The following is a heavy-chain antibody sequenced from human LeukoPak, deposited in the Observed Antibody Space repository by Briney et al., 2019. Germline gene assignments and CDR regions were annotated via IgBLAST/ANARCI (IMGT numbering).Heavy chain of an antibody. CDR3: ARSAGMDI. Sequence: PGESLKISCKGSGYSFTSYWISWVHQMPGKVEEWMGRIDPSNSDTNYSPAFQGRVTISADKSISTAHLQWSSLKASDTAMYYCARSAGMDIWGQGTTVTVSS. J-gene: IGHJ6*02. V-gene: IGHV5-10-1*01. CDR1: GYSFTSYW. CDR2: IDPSNSDT.